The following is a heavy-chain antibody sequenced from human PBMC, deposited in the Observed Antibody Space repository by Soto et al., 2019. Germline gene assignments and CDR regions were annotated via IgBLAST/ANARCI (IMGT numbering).Heavy chain of an antibody. J-gene: IGHJ4*02. Sequence: EVQLVESGGGLVQPGGSLRLSCAASGFTFSSYWMHWVRHAPGKGLVWVSRINSDGSSTSYADSVKGRFTISRDNAKNTLYLQMNSLRAEDTAVYYCARDRGWFGEVPFDYWGQGTLVTVSS. V-gene: IGHV3-74*01. CDR3: ARDRGWFGEVPFDY. D-gene: IGHD3-10*01. CDR2: INSDGSST. CDR1: GFTFSSYW.